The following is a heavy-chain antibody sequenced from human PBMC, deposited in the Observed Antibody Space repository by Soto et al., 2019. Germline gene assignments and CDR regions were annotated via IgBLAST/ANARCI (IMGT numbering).Heavy chain of an antibody. V-gene: IGHV3-23*01. CDR2: ISGSGGST. CDR1: GFTFSSYA. CDR3: AKEERRWVRGVRGMDV. Sequence: PGGSLRLSCAASGFTFSSYAMSWVRQAPGKGLEWVSAISGSGGSTYYADSVKGRFTISRDNSKNTLYLQMNSLRAEDTAVYYCAKEERRWVRGVRGMDVWGKGTTVTVSS. J-gene: IGHJ6*04. D-gene: IGHD3-10*01.